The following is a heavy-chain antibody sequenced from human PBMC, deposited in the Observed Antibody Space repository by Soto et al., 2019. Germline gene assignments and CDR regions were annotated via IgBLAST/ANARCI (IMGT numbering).Heavy chain of an antibody. Sequence: PDGTLRLSWVASGFSYNNLWMDWGREATGHGLERVGHITHLGTEKYYVDSVKDRFTISRDNAKSSVYLQMSSLTADDTAVYYCARAVIRRFGYTFDIWGQVTMVTVSS. CDR1: GFSYNNLW. V-gene: IGHV3-7*01. CDR2: ITHLGTEK. J-gene: IGHJ3*02. D-gene: IGHD3-22*01. CDR3: ARAVIRRFGYTFDI.